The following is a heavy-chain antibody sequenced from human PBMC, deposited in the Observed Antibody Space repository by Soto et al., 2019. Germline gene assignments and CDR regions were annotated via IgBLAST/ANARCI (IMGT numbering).Heavy chain of an antibody. D-gene: IGHD2-15*01. CDR3: ARASLPYCSGGSCYPGGFDY. Sequence: QLQLQESGSGLVKPSQTLSLTCAVSGGSISSGGYSWSWIRQPPGKGLEWIGYIYHSGSTYYNPSLKSRVTLSVDRSKNQFSLKLSSVTAADTAVYYCARASLPYCSGGSCYPGGFDYWGQGTLVTVSS. J-gene: IGHJ4*02. CDR1: GGSISSGGYS. CDR2: IYHSGST. V-gene: IGHV4-30-2*01.